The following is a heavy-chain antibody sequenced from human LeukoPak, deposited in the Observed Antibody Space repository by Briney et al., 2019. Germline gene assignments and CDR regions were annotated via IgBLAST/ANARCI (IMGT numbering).Heavy chain of an antibody. V-gene: IGHV3-9*01. CDR3: AKGISVTDYYYGMDV. CDR1: GFTFDDYA. J-gene: IGHJ6*02. Sequence: GGSLRLSCAASGFTFDDYAMHWVRQAPGKGLEWVSGISWNSGSIGYADSVKGRFTISRDNAKNSLFLQMNSLQDEGTALYFCAKGISVTDYYYGMDVWGQGTTVTVSS. D-gene: IGHD2-21*02. CDR2: ISWNSGSI.